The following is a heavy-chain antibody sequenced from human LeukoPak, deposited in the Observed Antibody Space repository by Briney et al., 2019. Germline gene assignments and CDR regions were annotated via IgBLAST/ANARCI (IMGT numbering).Heavy chain of an antibody. V-gene: IGHV3-21*04. D-gene: IGHD6-13*01. CDR1: GFTFSSYS. J-gene: IGHJ4*02. Sequence: PGGSLRLSCAASGFTFSSYSMNWVRQAPGKGLEWVSSISSSSSYIYYADSVKGRFTISRDNAKNTLYLQMNSLRAEDTAVYYCAKIAAGSGGLPGRWDQGTLVTVSS. CDR2: ISSSSSYI. CDR3: AKIAAGSGGLPGR.